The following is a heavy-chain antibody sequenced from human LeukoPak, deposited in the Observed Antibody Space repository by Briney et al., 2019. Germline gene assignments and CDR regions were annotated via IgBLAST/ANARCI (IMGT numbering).Heavy chain of an antibody. J-gene: IGHJ4*02. V-gene: IGHV3-7*04. Sequence: GGSLRLSCAASGFTFSTYWMSWVRQAPGKGLEWVANIKEDGSGKYYVDSVRGRFTISRGNAKNSLYLQMNSLRVDDTAVYYCSRAEDYWGQGALVTVSS. CDR2: IKEDGSGK. CDR3: SRAEDY. CDR1: GFTFSTYW.